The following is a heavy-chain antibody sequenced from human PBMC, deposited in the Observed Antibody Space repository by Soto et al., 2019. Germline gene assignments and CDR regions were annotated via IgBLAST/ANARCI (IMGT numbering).Heavy chain of an antibody. J-gene: IGHJ3*02. Sequence: QVQLQESGPGLVKPSETLSLTCTVSGGSISSYYWSWIRQPPGKGLEWIGYIYYSGSTNYNPSLKSLVTRSVDSSKNQFSLKLSSVTAADTAVYYCARTGGWTYAFDIWGQGTMVTVSS. CDR3: ARTGGWTYAFDI. V-gene: IGHV4-59*01. CDR2: IYYSGST. D-gene: IGHD2-8*02. CDR1: GGSISSYY.